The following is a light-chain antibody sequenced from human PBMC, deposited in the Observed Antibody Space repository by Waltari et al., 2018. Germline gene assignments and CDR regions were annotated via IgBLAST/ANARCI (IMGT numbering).Light chain of an antibody. J-gene: IGLJ2*01. V-gene: IGLV1-40*01. Sequence: QSALTQPPSLSGAPGQRVSISCTGKSSNFVAGYDVPWYQQLPGAAPKLLIYGNSNRPSGVPDRFSGSKSGTSASLAITGLQADDEADYYCQSYDSALRNVVFGGGTKLTVL. CDR2: GNS. CDR3: QSYDSALRNVV. CDR1: SSNFVAGYD.